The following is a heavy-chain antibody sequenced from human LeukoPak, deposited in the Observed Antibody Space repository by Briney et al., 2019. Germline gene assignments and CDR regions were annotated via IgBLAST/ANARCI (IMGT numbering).Heavy chain of an antibody. CDR1: GGTFSSYA. Sequence: SVKVSCKASGGTFSSYAISWVRQAPGQGLEWMGGIIPIFGTANYAQKFQGRVTITADESTSTAYMELSSLRSEDTAVYYCARDLTAPVYYYYGMDVWGQGTTVTVSS. J-gene: IGHJ6*02. V-gene: IGHV1-69*13. CDR2: IIPIFGTA. CDR3: ARDLTAPVYYYYGMDV.